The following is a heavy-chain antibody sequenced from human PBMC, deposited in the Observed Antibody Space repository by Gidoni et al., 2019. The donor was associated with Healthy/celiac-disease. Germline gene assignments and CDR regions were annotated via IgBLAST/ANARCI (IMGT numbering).Heavy chain of an antibody. CDR1: GFTFSSYS. D-gene: IGHD4-17*01. CDR3: ARDYGDYPIDY. CDR2: ISSSSSYI. Sequence: EVQLVESGGGLVKPGGSLSLSCTASGFTFSSYSMNWVRQAPGKGVEWVSSISSSSSYIYYEDTVKGRFTISRDNAKNSLYLQMNSLRAEDTAVYYCARDYGDYPIDYWGQGTLVTVSS. V-gene: IGHV3-21*01. J-gene: IGHJ4*02.